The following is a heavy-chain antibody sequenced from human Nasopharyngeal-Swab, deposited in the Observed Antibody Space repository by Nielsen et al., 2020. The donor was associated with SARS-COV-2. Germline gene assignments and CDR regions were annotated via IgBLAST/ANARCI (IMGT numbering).Heavy chain of an antibody. V-gene: IGHV4-39*01. CDR3: ARHLSSEVTIFGVISPRFSFDY. J-gene: IGHJ4*02. CDR1: GGSISSSSYY. D-gene: IGHD3-3*01. CDR2: IYYSGST. Sequence: SETLSLTCTVSGGSISSSSYYWGWIRQPPGKGLEWIGSIYYSGSTYYNPSLKSRVTISVDTSKNQFSRKLSSVTAADTALYYCARHLSSEVTIFGVISPRFSFDYWGQGTLVTFSS.